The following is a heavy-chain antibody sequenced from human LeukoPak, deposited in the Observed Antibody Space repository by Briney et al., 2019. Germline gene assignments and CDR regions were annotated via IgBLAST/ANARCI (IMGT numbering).Heavy chain of an antibody. J-gene: IGHJ5*02. D-gene: IGHD6-13*01. Sequence: SETLSLTCTVSGGSISSYYWSWIRQPAGKGLEWIGRIYTSGSTNYNPSLKSRVTMSVDTSKNQFSLKLSSVTAADTAVYYCAREPSYSSSWNWFDPWGQGTLVTVSS. CDR2: IYTSGST. V-gene: IGHV4-4*07. CDR3: AREPSYSSSWNWFDP. CDR1: GGSISSYY.